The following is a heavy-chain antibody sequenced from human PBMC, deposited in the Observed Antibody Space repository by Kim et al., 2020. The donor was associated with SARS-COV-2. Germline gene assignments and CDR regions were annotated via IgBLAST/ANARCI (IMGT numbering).Heavy chain of an antibody. V-gene: IGHV3-9*01. Sequence: SVKGRFTISRDNAKNSLYLQMNSLRAEDTALYYCAKDSVGRAYYYYYMDVWGKGTTVTVSS. CDR3: AKDSVGRAYYYYYMDV. D-gene: IGHD1-26*01. J-gene: IGHJ6*03.